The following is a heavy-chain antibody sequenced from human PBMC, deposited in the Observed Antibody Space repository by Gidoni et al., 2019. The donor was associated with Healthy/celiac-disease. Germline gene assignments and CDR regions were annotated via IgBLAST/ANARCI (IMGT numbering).Heavy chain of an antibody. J-gene: IGHJ6*02. CDR3: ASGSGTSGSGVYYYGMDV. CDR2: ISSSSSYI. V-gene: IGHV3-21*01. Sequence: EVQLVESGGGLVKPGGSLRLSCAASGFTFSSYSMNWVRQAPGKGLEWVSSISSSSSYIYYADSVKGRFTISRDNAKNSLYLQMNSLRAEDTAVYYCASGSGTSGSGVYYYGMDVWGQGTTVTVSS. D-gene: IGHD2-2*01. CDR1: GFTFSSYS.